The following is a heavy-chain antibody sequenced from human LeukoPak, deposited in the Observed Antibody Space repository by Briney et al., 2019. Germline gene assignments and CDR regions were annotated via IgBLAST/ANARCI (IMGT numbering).Heavy chain of an antibody. D-gene: IGHD1-7*01. CDR1: GGSFSGYY. CDR2: INHSGST. J-gene: IGHJ4*02. V-gene: IGHV4-34*01. Sequence: SETLSLTCAVYGGSFSGYYWSWIRQPPGKGLEWIGEINHSGSTNYNPSLKSRVTISVDTSKNQFSLKLSSVTAADTAAYYCARGKGITGTTGDFDYWGQGTLVTVSS. CDR3: ARGKGITGTTGDFDY.